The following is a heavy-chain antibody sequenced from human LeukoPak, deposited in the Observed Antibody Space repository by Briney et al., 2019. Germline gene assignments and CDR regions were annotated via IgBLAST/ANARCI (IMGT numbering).Heavy chain of an antibody. CDR2: IYSGGST. Sequence: GGSLRLSCAASGFTVSSNYMSWVRQAPGKGLEWVSVIYSGGSTYYADSVKGRFTISRDNSKNTLYLQMNSLRAEDTAVYYCARGPRNHYYDSSGPLDYWGQGTLVTVSS. CDR1: GFTVSSNY. J-gene: IGHJ4*02. D-gene: IGHD3-22*01. CDR3: ARGPRNHYYDSSGPLDY. V-gene: IGHV3-53*01.